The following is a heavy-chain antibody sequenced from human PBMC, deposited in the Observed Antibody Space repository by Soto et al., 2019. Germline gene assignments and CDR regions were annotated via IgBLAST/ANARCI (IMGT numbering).Heavy chain of an antibody. J-gene: IGHJ4*02. CDR1: GGSISSYY. CDR2: IYYSGST. V-gene: IGHV4-59*08. Sequence: SETLSLTCTVSGGSISSYYWSWIWQPPGKGLEWIGYIYYSGSTNYNPSLKSRVTISVDTSKNQFSLKLSSVTAADTAVYYCARRYSSGWFFDYWGQGTLVTVSS. CDR3: ARRYSSGWFFDY. D-gene: IGHD6-19*01.